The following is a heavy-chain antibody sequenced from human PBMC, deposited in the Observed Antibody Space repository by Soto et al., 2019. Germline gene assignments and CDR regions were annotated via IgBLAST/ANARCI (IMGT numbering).Heavy chain of an antibody. CDR1: GDTFSSYG. Sequence: QVQLVQSGAEVKKPGASVKVSCNVSGDTFSSYGISWVRQAPGQGLEWMGWISVDNGNTIYTQKFQGRVTMTTEKSTRTAYMELTSLRYDDTAVYFCARDLTRGELRRGMGYWDQGTLVIVSS. V-gene: IGHV1-18*01. D-gene: IGHD1-7*01. CDR3: ARDLTRGELRRGMGY. CDR2: ISVDNGNT. J-gene: IGHJ4*02.